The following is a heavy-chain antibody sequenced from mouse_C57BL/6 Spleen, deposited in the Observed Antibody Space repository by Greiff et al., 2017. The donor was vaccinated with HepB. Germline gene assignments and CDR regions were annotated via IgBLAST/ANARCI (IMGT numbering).Heavy chain of an antibody. J-gene: IGHJ1*03. Sequence: EVQGVESGGGLVQPGGSLKLSCAASVFTFSDYGMAWVRQAPRKGPEWVAFISNLAYSIYYADTVTGRFTISRENAKNTLYLEMSSLRSEDTAMYYCARKGDYYGSSYWYFDVWGTGTTVTVSS. D-gene: IGHD1-1*01. V-gene: IGHV5-15*01. CDR3: ARKGDYYGSSYWYFDV. CDR1: VFTFSDYG. CDR2: ISNLAYSI.